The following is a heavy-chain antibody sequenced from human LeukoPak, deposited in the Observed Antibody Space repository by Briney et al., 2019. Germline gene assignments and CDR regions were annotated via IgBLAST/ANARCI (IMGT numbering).Heavy chain of an antibody. J-gene: IGHJ4*02. CDR1: GYTFTSYY. CDR2: INPSGGST. Sequence: ASVKVSCKASGYTFTSYYMHWVRQAPGQGLEWMGIINPSGGSTSYAQKFQGRVTMTRDTSTSTVYMELSSLRSEDTAVYYSARSYSAVAFDYWGQGTLVTVSS. CDR3: ARSYSAVAFDY. V-gene: IGHV1-46*03. D-gene: IGHD6-19*01.